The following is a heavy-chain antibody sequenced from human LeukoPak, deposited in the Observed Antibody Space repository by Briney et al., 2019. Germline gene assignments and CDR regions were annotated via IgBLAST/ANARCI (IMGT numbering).Heavy chain of an antibody. D-gene: IGHD1-26*01. V-gene: IGHV3-48*01. J-gene: IGHJ1*01. CDR1: GFTLSSYS. Sequence: GGSLRLSCAASGFTLSSYSMNWVRQAPGKGLEWVSHITTSGTAMFYADSVKGRFTISRDNAKNSLYLQMNSLRAEDTALYYCAKRVVVGATSPYSDFQDWGQGTLVTVSS. CDR2: ITTSGTAM. CDR3: AKRVVVGATSPYSDFQD.